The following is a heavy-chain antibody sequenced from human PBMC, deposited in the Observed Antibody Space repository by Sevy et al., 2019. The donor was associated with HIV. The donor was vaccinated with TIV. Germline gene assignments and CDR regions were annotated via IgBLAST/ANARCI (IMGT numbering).Heavy chain of an antibody. CDR1: GFTFSSYE. J-gene: IGHJ5*02. Sequence: GGSLRLSCAASGFTFSSYEMTWVRQTPGKGLEWVSSISSSGTTIYYGDSVEGRFTISRDNPKKSLYLQMNSLRAEDTAVYYCGRKGGAYDIGFDPWGQGTLVTVSS. CDR2: ISSSGTTI. CDR3: GRKGGAYDIGFDP. D-gene: IGHD3-22*01. V-gene: IGHV3-48*03.